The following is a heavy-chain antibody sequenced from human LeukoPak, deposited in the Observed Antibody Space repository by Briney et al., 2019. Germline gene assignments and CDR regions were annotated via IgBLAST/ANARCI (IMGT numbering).Heavy chain of an antibody. J-gene: IGHJ4*02. Sequence: TGGSLRLSCAASGFTFSRYNMNWVRQAPGKGLEWVSSISSSSSYIYYADSVKGRFTISRDNANNSVFLQMNSLRGEDTAVYYCARRSSSSGAFEYWGQGTLVTVSS. D-gene: IGHD6-6*01. CDR3: ARRSSSSGAFEY. CDR1: GFTFSRYN. V-gene: IGHV3-21*04. CDR2: ISSSSSYI.